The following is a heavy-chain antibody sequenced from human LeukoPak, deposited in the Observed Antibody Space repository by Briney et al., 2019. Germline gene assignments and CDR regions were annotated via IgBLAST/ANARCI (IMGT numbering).Heavy chain of an antibody. V-gene: IGHV3-30*04. D-gene: IGHD3-22*01. CDR1: GFTFSSYA. J-gene: IGHJ4*02. CDR2: ISYDGSNK. CDR3: AKDHNYYDSSGYYYTFDY. Sequence: PGGSLRLSCAASGFTFSSYAMHWVRQAPGKGLEWVAVISYDGSNKYYADSVKGRFTISRDNFKNTMYLQMNSLRAEDTAVYYCAKDHNYYDSSGYYYTFDYWGQGTLVTVSS.